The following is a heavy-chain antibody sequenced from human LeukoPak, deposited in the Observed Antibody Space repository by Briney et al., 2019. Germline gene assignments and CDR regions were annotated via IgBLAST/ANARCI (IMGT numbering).Heavy chain of an antibody. CDR1: GYTFTGYY. Sequence: ASVKVSCRASGYTFTGYYMHWVRQAPGQGLEWMGWINPNSGDTNYARKFQGRVTMTRDTSISTAYMELSSLRSDDTAVYYCARGGFMYYYDSSGYYFDYWGQGTLVTVSS. J-gene: IGHJ4*02. V-gene: IGHV1-2*02. CDR3: ARGGFMYYYDSSGYYFDY. D-gene: IGHD3-22*01. CDR2: INPNSGDT.